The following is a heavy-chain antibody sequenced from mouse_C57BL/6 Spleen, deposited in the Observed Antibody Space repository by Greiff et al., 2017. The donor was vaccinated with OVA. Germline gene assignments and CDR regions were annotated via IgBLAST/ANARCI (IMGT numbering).Heavy chain of an antibody. CDR1: GYTFTSYD. Sequence: VQLQQSGPELVKPGASVKLSCKASGYTFTSYDINWVKQRPGQGLEWIGWIYPRDGSTKYNEKFKGKATLTVDTSSSTAYMELHSLTSEDSAVYFCARGDSSSYALNADWGQGTLVTVSA. D-gene: IGHD3-2*02. V-gene: IGHV1-85*01. J-gene: IGHJ3*01. CDR3: ARGDSSSYALNAD. CDR2: IYPRDGST.